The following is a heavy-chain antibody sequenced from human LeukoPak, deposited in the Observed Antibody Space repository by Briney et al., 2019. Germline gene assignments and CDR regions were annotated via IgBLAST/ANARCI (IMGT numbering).Heavy chain of an antibody. CDR3: ARYSGTIYYYYGMDV. J-gene: IGHJ6*02. V-gene: IGHV5-51*01. D-gene: IGHD2-21*01. CDR2: IYPGDSDT. Sequence: GESLKISCKGSGYSFTCYWIGWVRRMPGKGLEWMGIIYPGDSDTRYSPSFQGQVTISADKSISTAYLQWSSLKASDTAMYYCARYSGTIYYYYGMDVWGQGTTVTVSS. CDR1: GYSFTCYW.